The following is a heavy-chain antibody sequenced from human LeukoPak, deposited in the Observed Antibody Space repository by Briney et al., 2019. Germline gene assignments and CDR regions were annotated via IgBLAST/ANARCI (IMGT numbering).Heavy chain of an antibody. D-gene: IGHD6-19*01. CDR1: GFTFSSYS. V-gene: IGHV3-74*01. Sequence: QSGGSLRLSCAASGFTFSSYSMNWVRQAPGKGLVWVSRINSDGSSTSYADSVKGRFTISRDNAKNTLYLQMNSLRAEDTAVYYCARESEESIAVAGTPYYFDYWGQGTLVTVSS. CDR3: ARESEESIAVAGTPYYFDY. J-gene: IGHJ4*02. CDR2: INSDGSST.